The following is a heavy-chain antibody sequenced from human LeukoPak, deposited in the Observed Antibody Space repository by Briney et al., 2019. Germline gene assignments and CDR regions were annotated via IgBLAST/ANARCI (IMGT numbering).Heavy chain of an antibody. V-gene: IGHV3-13*01. CDR2: ISTAAGDT. CDR3: ARVRNSLPWGTTTVTTTNAFDI. CDR1: GFTFRNYD. D-gene: IGHD4-17*01. Sequence: QAGGSLRLSCAASGFTFRNYDMHWVRQATGKGLEWVSAISTAAGDTYYPGSVKGRFTIPRENAKKSLYLQMNSLRAEDTAVYYCARVRNSLPWGTTTVTTTNAFDIWGQGTMVTVSS. J-gene: IGHJ3*02.